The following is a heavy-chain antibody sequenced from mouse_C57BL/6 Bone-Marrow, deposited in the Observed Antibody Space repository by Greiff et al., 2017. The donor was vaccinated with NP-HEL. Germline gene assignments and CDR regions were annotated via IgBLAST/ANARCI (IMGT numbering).Heavy chain of an antibody. CDR1: GFTFSSYG. CDR2: LSSGGSYT. V-gene: IGHV5-6*02. J-gene: IGHJ3*01. D-gene: IGHD2-5*01. CDR3: ARQGYYSNYGAY. Sequence: DVMLVESGGDLVKPGGSLKLSCAASGFTFSSYGMSWVRQTPDTRLEWVATLSSGGSYTYYPDSVKGRFTISRDNAKNTLYLQMSSLKSEDTAMYYGARQGYYSNYGAYWGQGTLVTVSA.